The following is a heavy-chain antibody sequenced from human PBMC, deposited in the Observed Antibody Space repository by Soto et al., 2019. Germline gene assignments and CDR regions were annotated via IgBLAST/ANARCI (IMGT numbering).Heavy chain of an antibody. D-gene: IGHD2-2*01. J-gene: IGHJ5*02. CDR3: ARLLIVVVPAAISGLDP. Sequence: PRASVKVSCKASGYTFTSYGISWVRQAPGQGLEWMGWISAYNGNTNYAQKLQGRVTMTTDTSTSTAYMELRSLRSDDTAVYYCARLLIVVVPAAISGLDPWGQGTLVTVPS. V-gene: IGHV1-18*01. CDR2: ISAYNGNT. CDR1: GYTFTSYG.